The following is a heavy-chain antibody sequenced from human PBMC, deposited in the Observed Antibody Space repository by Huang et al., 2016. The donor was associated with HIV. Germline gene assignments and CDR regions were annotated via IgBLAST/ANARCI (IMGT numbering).Heavy chain of an antibody. CDR2: IEPGDSDT. V-gene: IGHV5-51*01. CDR1: GYSFTSYW. Sequence: EVQLVQSGAEVKKPGESLKISCKGSGYSFTSYWIGGVRQMPGEGMGWMGIIEPGDSDTRYSPSFQGQVTISADKSISTAYLQWSSLKASDTAMYYCARLSTTWYFDYWGQGTLVTVSS. CDR3: ARLSTTWYFDY. D-gene: IGHD1-1*01. J-gene: IGHJ4*02.